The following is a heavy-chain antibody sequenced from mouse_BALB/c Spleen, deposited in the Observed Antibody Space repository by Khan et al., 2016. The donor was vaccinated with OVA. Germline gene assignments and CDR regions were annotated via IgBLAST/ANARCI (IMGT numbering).Heavy chain of an antibody. CDR3: VRALYYYGRIYEGFAY. J-gene: IGHJ3*01. CDR2: IHPYTYDD. Sequence: VQLQQSGPELVKPGASVKMSCKASGYTFTSYVMHWVKQKPGQGLEWIGYIHPYTYDDNYTEKFKGKATLTSDKSSSPAYMELSSLTSEYAASYYCVRALYYYGRIYEGFAYWGQGTLVTVSA. CDR1: GYTFTSYV. V-gene: IGHV1S136*01. D-gene: IGHD1-1*01.